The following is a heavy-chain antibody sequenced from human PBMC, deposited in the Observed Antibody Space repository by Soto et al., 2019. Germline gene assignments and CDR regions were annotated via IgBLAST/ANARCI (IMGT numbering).Heavy chain of an antibody. CDR3: VSQRTSVLTQAYFDY. D-gene: IGHD2-8*01. Sequence: SETLSLTCTVSGGSVSNSNYYWGWIRQSPGKGLEWIGSVYYRGRSYSKSSVKSRVTISVDTSKNQFSLNLDSVTASDTAVYYCVSQRTSVLTQAYFDYWGPGALVTVSS. CDR2: VYYRGRS. CDR1: GGSVSNSNYY. J-gene: IGHJ4*02. V-gene: IGHV4-39*01.